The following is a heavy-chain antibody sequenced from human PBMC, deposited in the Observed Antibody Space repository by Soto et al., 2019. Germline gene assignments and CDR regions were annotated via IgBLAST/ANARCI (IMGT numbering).Heavy chain of an antibody. V-gene: IGHV1-18*01. CDR1: GYTFTSYG. D-gene: IGHD6-19*01. Sequence: ASVKVSCKASGYTFTSYGISWVRQAPGQGLEWMGWISAYNGNTNYAQKLQGRVTMTTDTSTSTAYMELRSLRSDDTAVYYCARNPGIAVAGTQSYNYWGQGTLVTVSS. J-gene: IGHJ4*02. CDR3: ARNPGIAVAGTQSYNY. CDR2: ISAYNGNT.